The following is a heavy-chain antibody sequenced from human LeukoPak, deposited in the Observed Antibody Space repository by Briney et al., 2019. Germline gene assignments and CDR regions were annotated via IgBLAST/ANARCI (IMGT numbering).Heavy chain of an antibody. J-gene: IGHJ5*02. D-gene: IGHD6-19*01. CDR1: GGSISSGGYY. V-gene: IGHV4-39*07. CDR3: ALAVAGSWFDP. CDR2: IYYSGST. Sequence: PSQTLSLTCTVSGGSISSGGYYWSWIRQPPGKGLEWIGSIYYSGSTYYNPSLKSRVTISVDKSKNQFSLKLSSVTAADTAVYYCALAVAGSWFDPWGQGTLVTVSS.